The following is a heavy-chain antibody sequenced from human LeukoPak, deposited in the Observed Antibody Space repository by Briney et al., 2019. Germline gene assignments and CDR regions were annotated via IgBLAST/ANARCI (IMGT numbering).Heavy chain of an antibody. CDR2: IYYSGST. CDR3: ARLAYDFWSGSIPNWFDP. CDR1: GGSISSYY. D-gene: IGHD3-3*01. Sequence: KTSETLSLTCTVPGGSISSYYWSWIRQPPGKGLEWIGYIYYSGSTNYSPSLKSRVTISVDTSKNQFSLNLSSVTAADTAVYYCARLAYDFWSGSIPNWFDPWGQGTLVTVSS. J-gene: IGHJ5*02. V-gene: IGHV4-59*01.